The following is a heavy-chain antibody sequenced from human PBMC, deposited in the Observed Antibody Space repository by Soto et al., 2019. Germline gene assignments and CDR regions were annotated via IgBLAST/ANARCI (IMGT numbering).Heavy chain of an antibody. D-gene: IGHD4-4*01. Sequence: SETLSLTCAVSGYSISSGYYWGWIRQPPGKGLEWIGSIYHSGSTYYNPSLKSRVTISVDTSKNQFSLKLSSVTAADTAVYYCARRSNYGEFDYWGQGTLVTVSS. CDR1: GYSISSGYY. V-gene: IGHV4-38-2*01. CDR2: IYHSGST. J-gene: IGHJ4*02. CDR3: ARRSNYGEFDY.